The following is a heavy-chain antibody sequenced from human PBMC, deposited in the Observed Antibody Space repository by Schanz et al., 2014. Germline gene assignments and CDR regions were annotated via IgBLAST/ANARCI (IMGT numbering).Heavy chain of an antibody. D-gene: IGHD6-13*01. Sequence: EVQLVESGGGLVKPGGSLRLSCAASGFTFSSHWMHWVRQAPGKGLVWVSRINGDGSNTNYADSVKGRFTISRDNAKNSLYLQMNGLRAEDTAVYFCVSQTGSPNYWGQGTLVTVSS. J-gene: IGHJ4*02. CDR2: INGDGSNT. V-gene: IGHV3-74*02. CDR3: VSQTGSPNY. CDR1: GFTFSSHW.